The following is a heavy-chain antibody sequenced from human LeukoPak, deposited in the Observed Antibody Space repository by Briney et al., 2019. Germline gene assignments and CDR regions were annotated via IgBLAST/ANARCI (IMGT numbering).Heavy chain of an antibody. D-gene: IGHD3-22*01. Sequence: SVKVSCKASGGTFSSYAISWVRQAPGQGLEWMGRIITIFGTANYAQKFQGRVTITTDESTSTAYMELSSLRSEDTAVYYCARDQANYYDSSGYYYPLNYWGQGTLVTVSS. J-gene: IGHJ4*02. CDR1: GGTFSSYA. V-gene: IGHV1-69*05. CDR2: IITIFGTA. CDR3: ARDQANYYDSSGYYYPLNY.